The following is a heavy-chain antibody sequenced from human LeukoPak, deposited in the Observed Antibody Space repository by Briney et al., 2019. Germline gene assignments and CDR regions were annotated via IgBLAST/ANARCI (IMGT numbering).Heavy chain of an antibody. CDR1: GFTFSRYA. J-gene: IGHJ6*02. CDR2: ISTGGDNT. D-gene: IGHD2-8*02. Sequence: PGGSLRLSCAASGFTFSRYAMNWVRQAPEKGLEWVSYISTGGDNTFYADSLKGRLTVSRDNAKNSLFLQMDSLRAEDTAVYYCARSFCTSVSCPKGLYYYVMDVWGQGTTVTVSS. V-gene: IGHV3-21*01. CDR3: ARSFCTSVSCPKGLYYYVMDV.